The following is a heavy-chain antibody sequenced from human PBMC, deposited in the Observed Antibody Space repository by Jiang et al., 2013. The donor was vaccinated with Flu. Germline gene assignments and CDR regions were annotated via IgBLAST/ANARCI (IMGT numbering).Heavy chain of an antibody. J-gene: IGHJ5*02. V-gene: IGHV2-70*01. CDR1: GFSLTTSGMC. D-gene: IGHD3-22*01. Sequence: KPTQTLTLTCTFSGFSLTTSGMCVSWIRQPPGKALERLALIDWDDDKYYNRSLRTRLTISKDTSKNQVVLTMTNMDPVDTATYYCARIRRGTYYEKWFDPWGQGTLVTVSS. CDR2: IDWDDDK. CDR3: ARIRRGTYYEKWFDP.